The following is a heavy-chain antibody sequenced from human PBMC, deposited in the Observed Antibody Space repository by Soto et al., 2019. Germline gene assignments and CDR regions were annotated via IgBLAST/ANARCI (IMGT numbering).Heavy chain of an antibody. CDR1: GFMFSSHG. Sequence: QVQLAESGGGVVQPGRSLRLSCAASGFMFSSHGMHWIRQAPGKGLEWVAVIWYDGSNKYYADSVKGRFTISRDNSKNTLYLQMNSLRVEDTAVYYCGPDTLDYWGQGTLVTVSS. CDR2: IWYDGSNK. CDR3: GPDTLDY. J-gene: IGHJ4*02. V-gene: IGHV3-33*01.